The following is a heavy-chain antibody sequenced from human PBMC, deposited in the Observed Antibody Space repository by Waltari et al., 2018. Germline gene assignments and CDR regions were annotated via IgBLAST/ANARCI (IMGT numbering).Heavy chain of an antibody. CDR3: ARVPNDDFWSGYYYYYYMDV. V-gene: IGHV3-21*01. Sequence: EVQLVESGGGLVKPGGSLRLSCAASGFTFSSYSMNWVRQAPGKGLEWVSSISSSSSYIYYADSVKCRFTSSRDNAKNSLYLQMNSLRAEDTAVYYCARVPNDDFWSGYYYYYYMDVWGKGTTVTVSS. J-gene: IGHJ6*03. CDR1: GFTFSSYS. CDR2: ISSSSSYI. D-gene: IGHD3-3*01.